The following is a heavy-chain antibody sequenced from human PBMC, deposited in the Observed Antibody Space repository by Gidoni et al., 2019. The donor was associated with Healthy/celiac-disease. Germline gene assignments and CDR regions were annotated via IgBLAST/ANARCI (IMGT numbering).Heavy chain of an antibody. Sequence: QVQLVESGGGLVKPGGSLRHSCAAPGSTLRGYYIRWIRQAPGKGLEWSAYFSRSAITIYYADSVKGRFTISRDNAKNSLYLQMNSLRAEDTAVYYCARALVFGVVAPRYYYAMDVWGQGTTVTVSS. D-gene: IGHD3-3*01. CDR3: ARALVFGVVAPRYYYAMDV. J-gene: IGHJ6*02. CDR2: FSRSAITI. V-gene: IGHV3-11*01. CDR1: GSTLRGYY.